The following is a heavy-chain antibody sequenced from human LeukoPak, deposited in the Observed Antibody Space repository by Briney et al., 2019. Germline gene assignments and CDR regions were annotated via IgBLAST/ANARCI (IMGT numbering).Heavy chain of an antibody. CDR1: GGSISSYY. CDR2: IYYSGST. Sequence: PSETLSLTCTVSGGSISSYYWSWIRQPPGKGLEWIGHIYYSGSTNYNPSLKSRVTISVDTSKNQFSLKLSSVTAADTAVYYCARTVQSSGWFPDAFDIWGQGTMVTVSS. V-gene: IGHV4-59*01. CDR3: ARTVQSSGWFPDAFDI. D-gene: IGHD6-19*01. J-gene: IGHJ3*02.